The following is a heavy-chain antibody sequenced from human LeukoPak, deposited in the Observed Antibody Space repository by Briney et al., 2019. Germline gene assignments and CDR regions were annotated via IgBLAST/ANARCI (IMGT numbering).Heavy chain of an antibody. J-gene: IGHJ4*02. CDR2: FDPEDGET. V-gene: IGHV1-24*01. CDR3: ARIPSTWYSSGFYFDY. Sequence: ASVTVSCTVSGYTLTELSMHWVRQAPGKGLEWMGGFDPEDGETIYAQKFQGRVTMTEDTSTDTAYMELSSLRSEDTAVYYCARIPSTWYSSGFYFDYWGQGTLVTVSS. CDR1: GYTLTELS. D-gene: IGHD6-19*01.